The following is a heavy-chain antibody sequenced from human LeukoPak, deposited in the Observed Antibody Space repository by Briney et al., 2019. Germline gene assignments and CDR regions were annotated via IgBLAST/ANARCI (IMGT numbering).Heavy chain of an antibody. D-gene: IGHD6-13*01. CDR2: IYSSGST. CDR3: ARKGLAAGLDY. J-gene: IGHJ4*02. CDR1: GGSISNYY. Sequence: SETLSLTCAVSGGSISNYYWSWIRQPPGKGLEWIGYIYSSGSTTYNPSPKSRVTISLDTSKNQFSLRLSSVTAADTAVYYCARKGLAAGLDYWGQGTLVTVSS. V-gene: IGHV4-59*01.